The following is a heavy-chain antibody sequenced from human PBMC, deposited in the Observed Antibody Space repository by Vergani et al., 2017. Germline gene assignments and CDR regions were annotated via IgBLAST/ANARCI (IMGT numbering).Heavy chain of an antibody. CDR2: IYWDDDK. Sequence: QITLKESGPTLVKPTQTLTLTCTFSGFSLSTSGVGVGWIRQPPGKALEWLALIYWDDDKRYSPSLKSRLTITKDTSKNQVVLTMTNMDPVDTATYYCAHRLLRRPPPPGWGYYYGMDVWGQGTTVTVSS. V-gene: IGHV2-5*02. D-gene: IGHD4-17*01. CDR3: AHRLLRRPPPPGWGYYYGMDV. J-gene: IGHJ6*02. CDR1: GFSLSTSGVG.